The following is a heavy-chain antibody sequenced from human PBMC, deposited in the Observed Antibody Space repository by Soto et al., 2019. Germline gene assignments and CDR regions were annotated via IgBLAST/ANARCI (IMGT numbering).Heavy chain of an antibody. V-gene: IGHV3-30-3*01. J-gene: IGHJ6*02. CDR2: ISYDGSNK. CDR1: GFTFSSYA. D-gene: IGHD3-22*01. Sequence: PGGSLRLSCAASGFTFSSYAMHWVRQAPGKGLEWVAVISYDGSNKYYADSVKGRFTISRDNSKNTLYLQMNSLRAEDTAVYYCARRGNYYDSSGYYYYYYGMDVWGQGTTVTVSS. CDR3: ARRGNYYDSSGYYYYYYGMDV.